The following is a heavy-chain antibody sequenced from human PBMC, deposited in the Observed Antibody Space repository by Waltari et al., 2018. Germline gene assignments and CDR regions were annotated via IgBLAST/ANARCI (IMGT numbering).Heavy chain of an antibody. J-gene: IGHJ4*02. CDR1: GYSISSGYY. D-gene: IGHD2-15*01. CDR2: IYHSGST. Sequence: QVQLQESGPGLVKPSETLSLTCAVSGYSISSGYYWGWIRQPPGKGLEWIGSIYHSGSTDYNPSLKSRVTISVDTSKNQFSLKLSSVTAADTAVYYCARHSGGSCYDYWGQGTLVTVSS. CDR3: ARHSGGSCYDY. V-gene: IGHV4-38-2*01.